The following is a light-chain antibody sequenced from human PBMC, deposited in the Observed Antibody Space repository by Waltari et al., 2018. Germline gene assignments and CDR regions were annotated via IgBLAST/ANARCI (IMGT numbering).Light chain of an antibody. CDR1: QDIGNL. V-gene: IGKV1-12*01. J-gene: IGKJ3*01. CDR2: GTS. CDR3: QQGNSFPIT. Sequence: TCRASQDIGNLLALYQQKPGKAPNLLIYGTSSLQTGVPSRFSGSGSGTEFTLTISSLQPEDFGTYYCQQGNSFPITFGPGTKVEIK.